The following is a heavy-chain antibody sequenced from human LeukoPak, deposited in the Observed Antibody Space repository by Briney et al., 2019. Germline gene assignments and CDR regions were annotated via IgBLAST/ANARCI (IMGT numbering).Heavy chain of an antibody. CDR1: GFTFSTYS. Sequence: GGSLRLSCAASGFTFSTYSMNWVRQAPRKGLEWVSSINSNSGYIYYADSLKGRFTISRDNSKNSLYLQMNSVRAEDTAVYYCARGKYYFDSSGYYSDYWGQGTLVAVSS. D-gene: IGHD3-22*01. J-gene: IGHJ4*02. CDR3: ARGKYYFDSSGYYSDY. V-gene: IGHV3-21*01. CDR2: INSNSGYI.